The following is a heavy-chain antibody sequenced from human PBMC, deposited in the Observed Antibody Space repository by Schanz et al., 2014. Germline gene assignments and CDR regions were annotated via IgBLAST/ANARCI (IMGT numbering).Heavy chain of an antibody. Sequence: ESGGDLVQPGKSLRLSCAASGFTFDDLGMHWVRQAPGKALEWVSGISWNSVSIGYADSVKGRFTISRDNAKNSLYLQMNSLRVDDTAFYFCAKVRGDQRGAFDSWGQGTLVTVSS. J-gene: IGHJ4*02. V-gene: IGHV3-9*01. CDR3: AKVRGDQRGAFDS. D-gene: IGHD4-17*01. CDR2: ISWNSVSI. CDR1: GFTFDDLG.